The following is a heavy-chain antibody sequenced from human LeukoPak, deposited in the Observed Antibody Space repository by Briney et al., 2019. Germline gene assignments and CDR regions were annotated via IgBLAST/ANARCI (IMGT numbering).Heavy chain of an antibody. J-gene: IGHJ4*02. CDR3: ARGPCSSTSCYIVDY. Sequence: PGGSLRLSCAASGFTFSSYGMHWVRQAPGKGLEWVAVIWYDGGNKYYADSVKGRFTISRDNSKNTLYLQMNSLRAEDTAVYYCARGPCSSTSCYIVDYWGQGTLVTVSS. CDR2: IWYDGGNK. D-gene: IGHD2-2*02. CDR1: GFTFSSYG. V-gene: IGHV3-33*01.